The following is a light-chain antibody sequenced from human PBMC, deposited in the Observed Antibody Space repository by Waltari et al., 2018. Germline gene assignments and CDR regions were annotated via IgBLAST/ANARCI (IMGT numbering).Light chain of an antibody. CDR3: QQYNSFPYT. CDR2: YTN. Sequence: DIQMTQSPSSLSTSVGDRVTITCRPSQAINNHLNWYQQKPGKAPKLLIYYTNGLGSGVPSRFSGSGSGTNFTLTISSLQPEDFATYYCQQYNSFPYTFGQGTKVEIK. V-gene: IGKV1-17*01. CDR1: QAINNH. J-gene: IGKJ2*01.